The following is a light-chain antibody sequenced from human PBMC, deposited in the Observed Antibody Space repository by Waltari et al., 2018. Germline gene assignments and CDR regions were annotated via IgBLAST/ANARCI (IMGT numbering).Light chain of an antibody. CDR2: KVS. J-gene: IGKJ1*01. CDR3: MQGTQWPRT. V-gene: IGKV2-30*01. CDR1: QSLIYGDGNTY. Sequence: DVVMTQSPLSLPVTLGQPASISCRSSQSLIYGDGNTYLNWFQQRPGQSPRRLIYKVSNRDSGVPDRFSGSGSGTDFTLKISRVEAEDVGFYFCMQGTQWPRTFGQGTKVEIK.